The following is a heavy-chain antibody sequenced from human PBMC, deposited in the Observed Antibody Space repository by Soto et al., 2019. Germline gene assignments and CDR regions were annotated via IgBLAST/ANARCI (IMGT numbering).Heavy chain of an antibody. J-gene: IGHJ4*02. CDR1: GYSFTSYW. CDR2: IYPGDSDT. V-gene: IGHV5-51*01. CDR3: ARPFVNSGYDFGY. Sequence: XESLKISCKGSGYSFTSYWIGWVRQMPGKGLEWMGIIYPGDSDTRYSPSFQGQVTISADKSISTAYLQWSSLKASDTAMYYCARPFVNSGYDFGYWGQGTLVTVSS. D-gene: IGHD5-12*01.